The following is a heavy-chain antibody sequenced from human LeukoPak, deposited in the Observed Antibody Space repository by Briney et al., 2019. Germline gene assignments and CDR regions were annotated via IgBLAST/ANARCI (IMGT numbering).Heavy chain of an antibody. CDR1: GGSISSYY. J-gene: IGHJ6*02. CDR2: IYYSGST. D-gene: IGHD3-3*01. CDR3: ARHQSSYYDFWSGSPGTYYGMDV. V-gene: IGHV4-59*08. Sequence: SETLYLTCTVSGGSISSYYWSWVRQPPGKGLEWIGYIYYSGSTNYNPSLKSRVTISVDTSKNQFSLKLSSVTAADTAVYYCARHQSSYYDFWSGSPGTYYGMDVWGQGTTVTVSS.